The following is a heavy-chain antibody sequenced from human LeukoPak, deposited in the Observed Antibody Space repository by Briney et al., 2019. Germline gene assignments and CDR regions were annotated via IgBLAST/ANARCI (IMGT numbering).Heavy chain of an antibody. J-gene: IGHJ4*02. Sequence: GGSLRLSCAASGFTFSSYEMNWVRQAPGKGLEWVSYISSSGSTIYYADSVKGRFTISRDNAKNSLYLQMNSLRVEDTAVYYCARDSRGRSRPYYFDYWGQGILVTVSA. CDR3: ARDSRGRSRPYYFDY. CDR2: ISSSGSTI. D-gene: IGHD1-14*01. V-gene: IGHV3-48*03. CDR1: GFTFSSYE.